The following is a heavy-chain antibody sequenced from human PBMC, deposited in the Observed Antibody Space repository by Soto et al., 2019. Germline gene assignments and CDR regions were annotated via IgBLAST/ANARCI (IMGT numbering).Heavy chain of an antibody. CDR3: ARGGGNPFDY. CDR1: GGSMNTYY. J-gene: IGHJ4*02. CDR2: IYSSGST. Sequence: LSLTCSVSGGSMNTYYWSWIQQPPGKGLEWIGYIYSSGSTNYKLSLKSRVVFSVDTSKNQFSLKLSSVTAADTAVYYCARGGGNPFDYWGQGTLVTVSS. D-gene: IGHD2-15*01. V-gene: IGHV4-59*01.